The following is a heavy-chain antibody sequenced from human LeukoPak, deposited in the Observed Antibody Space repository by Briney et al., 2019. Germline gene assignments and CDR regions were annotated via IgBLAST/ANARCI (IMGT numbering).Heavy chain of an antibody. CDR2: IWYGGSNK. J-gene: IGHJ4*02. CDR1: GFTFSSYA. Sequence: PGGSLRLSCAASGFTFSSYAMHWVRQAPGKGLEWVAVIWYGGSNKYYADSVKGRFTISRDNSKNTLYLQMNSLRAEDTAVYYCARDSYGLDYWGQGTLVTVSS. V-gene: IGHV3-33*01. CDR3: ARDSYGLDY. D-gene: IGHD5-18*01.